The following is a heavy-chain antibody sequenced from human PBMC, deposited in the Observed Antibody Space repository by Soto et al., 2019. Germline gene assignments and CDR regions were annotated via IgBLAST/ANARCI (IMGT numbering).Heavy chain of an antibody. CDR2: IWYDGSNK. CDR1: GFTFSSYG. V-gene: IGHV3-33*01. Sequence: ESGGGVVQPGRSLRLSCAASGFTFSSYGMHWVRQAPGKGLEWVAVIWYDGSNKYYADSVKGRFTISRDNSKNTLYLQMNSLRAEDTAVYYCARPFDSGFPFDYWGQGTLVTVSS. CDR3: ARPFDSGFPFDY. J-gene: IGHJ4*02. D-gene: IGHD6-19*01.